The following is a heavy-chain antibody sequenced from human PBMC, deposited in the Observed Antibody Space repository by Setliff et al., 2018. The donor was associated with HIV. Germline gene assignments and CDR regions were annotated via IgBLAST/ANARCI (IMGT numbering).Heavy chain of an antibody. J-gene: IGHJ3*02. CDR1: GFTFHTYF. Sequence: GGSLRLSCAVSGFTFHTYFMSWVRQAPGKGLEWVANINHDGSEKNYVDSVKGRFTISRDNAKNSLYLQMNSLRAEDTAVYYCARPTGYSSSWYPLDAFDIWGQGTMVTVSS. CDR2: INHDGSEK. V-gene: IGHV3-7*01. CDR3: ARPTGYSSSWYPLDAFDI. D-gene: IGHD6-13*01.